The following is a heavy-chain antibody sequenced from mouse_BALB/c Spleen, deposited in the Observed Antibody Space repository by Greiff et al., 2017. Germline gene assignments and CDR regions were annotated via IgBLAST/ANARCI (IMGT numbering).Heavy chain of an antibody. CDR1: GFTFSSYA. J-gene: IGHJ2*01. V-gene: IGHV5-9-4*01. D-gene: IGHD4-1*01. CDR2: ISSGGSYT. Sequence: EVQGVESGGGLVKPGGSLKLSCAASGFTFSSYAMSWVRQSPEKRLEWVAEISSGGSYTYYPDTVTGRFTISRDNAKNTLYLEMSSLRSEDTAMYYCARNWDASFDYWGQGTTLTVSS. CDR3: ARNWDASFDY.